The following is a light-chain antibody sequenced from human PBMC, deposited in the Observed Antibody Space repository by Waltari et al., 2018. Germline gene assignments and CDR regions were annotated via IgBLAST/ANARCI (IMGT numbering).Light chain of an antibody. CDR1: QTLLYSSNNKNY. CDR3: QQYYSTPPT. Sequence: SPDSLAVSLGERATINCKSSQTLLYSSNNKNYLAWYQQKPGQPPKLLIYWASARESGVPDRFSGSGSGTDFTLTISSLQAEDVAVYYCQQYYSTPPTFGQGTRLEIK. J-gene: IGKJ5*01. V-gene: IGKV4-1*01. CDR2: WAS.